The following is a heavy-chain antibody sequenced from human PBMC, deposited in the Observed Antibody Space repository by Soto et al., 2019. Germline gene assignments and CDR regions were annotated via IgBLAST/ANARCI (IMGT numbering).Heavy chain of an antibody. CDR1: GGTFSSYA. D-gene: IGHD3-3*01. J-gene: IGHJ4*02. V-gene: IGHV1-69*01. CDR2: LIPIFGTA. Sequence: QVQLVQSGAEVKKPGSSVKVSCKASGGTFSSYAISWVRQAPGQGLEWMGGLIPIFGTANYAQKFQGRVTITADEYTSTAYMELSSLRSEDTAVYYCARSLVTIFGVVNKIFDYWGQGTLVTVSS. CDR3: ARSLVTIFGVVNKIFDY.